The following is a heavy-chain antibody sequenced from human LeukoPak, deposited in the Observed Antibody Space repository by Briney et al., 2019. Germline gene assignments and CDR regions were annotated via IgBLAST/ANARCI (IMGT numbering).Heavy chain of an antibody. CDR3: AKNLYCGGGSCYPSALGMDV. CDR2: IWYDGSNK. CDR1: GFTVSSNY. V-gene: IGHV3-33*08. J-gene: IGHJ6*02. Sequence: GGSLRLSCAASGFTVSSNYMSWVRQAPGKGLEWVAVIWYDGSNKYYADSVKGRFTISRDNSKNTLFLQMNSLRAEDTAVYYCAKNLYCGGGSCYPSALGMDVWGQGTTVTVSS. D-gene: IGHD2-15*01.